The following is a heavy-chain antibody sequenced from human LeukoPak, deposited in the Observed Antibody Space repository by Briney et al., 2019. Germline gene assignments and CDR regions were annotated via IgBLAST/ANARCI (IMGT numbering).Heavy chain of an antibody. CDR3: ARDPDLSGLLRGYYYYYGMDV. D-gene: IGHD3-22*01. V-gene: IGHV1-18*01. Sequence: GASVKVSCKASGYTFTSYGISWVRQAPGQGLEWMGWISVYNGNTNYAQELQGRVTMTTDTSTSTAYMELRSLRSDDTAVYYCARDPDLSGLLRGYYYYYGMDVWGQGTTVTVSS. CDR1: GYTFTSYG. J-gene: IGHJ6*02. CDR2: ISVYNGNT.